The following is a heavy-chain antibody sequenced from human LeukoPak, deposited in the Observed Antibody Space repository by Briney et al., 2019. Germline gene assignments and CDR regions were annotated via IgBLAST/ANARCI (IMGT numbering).Heavy chain of an antibody. CDR3: AHQGRTGQYDYVWGRYRPFFVFDL. CDR2: IYWNDDR. V-gene: IGHV2-5*01. CDR1: GFSLSTSGVR. J-gene: IGHJ3*01. Sequence: SGPTLLNPTQTLTLTCTFSGFSLSTSGVRVGWIRQPPGKALEWLALIYWNDDRRYSPSLKSRLTITKDTSKNQVVLTMTNMDPVDTATYCCAHQGRTGQYDYVWGRYRPFFVFDLWGQGTMVTVSS. D-gene: IGHD3-16*02.